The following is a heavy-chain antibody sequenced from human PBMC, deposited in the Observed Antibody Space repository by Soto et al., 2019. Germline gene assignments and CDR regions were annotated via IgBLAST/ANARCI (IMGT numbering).Heavy chain of an antibody. CDR2: IHWNDYH. J-gene: IGHJ4*02. CDR1: GFSLTTGRVG. Sequence: QITLEETGPTLVKPTQTLTLTCTFSGFSLTTGRVGVGWIRQPPGKALEWLAVIHWNDYHHYSPSLKIRLTITKDTSKNQLVLTLTNMDPVDTATYYCTHSLVGSGQGYRGQGTLVTVSS. D-gene: IGHD2-15*01. V-gene: IGHV2-5*01. CDR3: THSLVGSGQGY.